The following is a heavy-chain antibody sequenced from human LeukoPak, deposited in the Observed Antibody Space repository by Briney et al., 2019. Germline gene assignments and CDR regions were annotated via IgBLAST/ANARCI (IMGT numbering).Heavy chain of an antibody. CDR2: MNLNSGNT. J-gene: IGHJ5*02. CDR1: GYTFTSYD. D-gene: IGHD3-16*01. CDR3: ARGLWGVTAVASTNWFDP. Sequence: ASVKVSCKASGYTFTSYDINWVRQATGQGLEWMGWMNLNSGNTGYAQKFQGRVTMTRNTSISTAYMELSSLRSEDTAVYYCARGLWGVTAVASTNWFDPWGQGTLVTVSS. V-gene: IGHV1-8*01.